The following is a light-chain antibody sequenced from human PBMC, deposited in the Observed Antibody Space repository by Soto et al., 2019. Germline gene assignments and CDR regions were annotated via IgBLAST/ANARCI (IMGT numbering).Light chain of an antibody. V-gene: IGLV2-14*01. Sequence: QSALTQPPSASGSPGQSVTISCTGTSSDVGGYNYVSWYQQHPGKAPKLIIYEVSNRPSGVSNRFSGSKSGSTASLTISGLQAEDEADYHCTSYTRDTALVFGTGTKLNVL. CDR1: SSDVGGYNY. CDR2: EVS. CDR3: TSYTRDTALV. J-gene: IGLJ1*01.